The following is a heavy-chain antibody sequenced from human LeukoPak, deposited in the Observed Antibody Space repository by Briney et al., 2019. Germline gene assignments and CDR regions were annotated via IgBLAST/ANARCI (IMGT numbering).Heavy chain of an antibody. CDR3: ARDRVYYDSSGYSY. Sequence: GGSLRLSCAASGFTFSSYGMHWVRQAPGKGLEWVAVIWYDGSNKYYADSVKGRFTISRDNSKNTLYLQMNSLRAEDTAVYYCARDRVYYDSSGYSYWGQGTLVTVSS. D-gene: IGHD3-22*01. J-gene: IGHJ4*02. CDR1: GFTFSSYG. CDR2: IWYDGSNK. V-gene: IGHV3-33*01.